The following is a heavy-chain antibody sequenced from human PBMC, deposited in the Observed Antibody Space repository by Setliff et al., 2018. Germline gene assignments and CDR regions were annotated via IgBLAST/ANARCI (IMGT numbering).Heavy chain of an antibody. V-gene: IGHV4-61*09. CDR1: GDSISSGSYY. D-gene: IGHD3-3*01. J-gene: IGHJ5*02. CDR3: ARAGPTVTFFRVLVISWWDP. Sequence: PSETLSLTCTVSGDSISSGSYYWAWIQQPAGKGLEWIGHFHTGGSTNYNRSLRSRVSISVDTSRNQFSLKLSSVTAADTATYYCARAGPTVTFFRVLVISWWDPWGQGSLVTVS. CDR2: FHTGGST.